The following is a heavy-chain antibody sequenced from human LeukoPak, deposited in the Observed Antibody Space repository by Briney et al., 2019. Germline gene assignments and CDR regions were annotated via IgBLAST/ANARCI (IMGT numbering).Heavy chain of an antibody. Sequence: GASVKVSCKASGGTISSYAISWLRQAPGQGLEWMGRIIPIFGIANYAQKFQGRVTITADKSTSTAYMELSSLRSEDTAVYYCASLGDYYDSSGQVPGYWGQGTLVTVSS. V-gene: IGHV1-69*04. CDR2: IIPIFGIA. J-gene: IGHJ4*02. CDR1: GGTISSYA. D-gene: IGHD3-22*01. CDR3: ASLGDYYDSSGQVPGY.